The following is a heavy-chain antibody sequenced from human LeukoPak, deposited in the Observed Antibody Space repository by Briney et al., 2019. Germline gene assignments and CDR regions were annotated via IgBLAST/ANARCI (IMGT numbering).Heavy chain of an antibody. CDR3: ASITGTTRLNWFDP. Sequence: SVKVSCKASGGTFSSYAISWVRLAPGQGLEWMGGIIPIFGTANYAQKFQGRVTITTDESTSTAYMELSSLRSEDTAVYYCASITGTTRLNWFDPWGQGTLVTVSS. V-gene: IGHV1-69*05. D-gene: IGHD1-7*01. J-gene: IGHJ5*02. CDR2: IIPIFGTA. CDR1: GGTFSSYA.